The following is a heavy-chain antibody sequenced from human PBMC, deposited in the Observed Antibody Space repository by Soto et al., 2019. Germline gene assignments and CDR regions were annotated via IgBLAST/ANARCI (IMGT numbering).Heavy chain of an antibody. CDR1: GGSISSYY. J-gene: IGHJ6*02. Sequence: QVQLQESGPGLVKPSETLSLTCTVSGGSISSYYWSWIRQPPGKGLEWIGHIHYSGRTNYNPSLESRVTISVDTAKNQLSLNLSSVTAADTAVYYCARMIRSYYYGVDVWGQGATVAVSS. CDR3: ARMIRSYYYGVDV. D-gene: IGHD3-22*01. CDR2: IHYSGRT. V-gene: IGHV4-59*01.